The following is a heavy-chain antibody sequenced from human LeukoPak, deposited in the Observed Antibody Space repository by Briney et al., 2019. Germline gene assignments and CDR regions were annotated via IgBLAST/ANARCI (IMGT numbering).Heavy chain of an antibody. Sequence: SETPSLTCTVSGGSISSYYWSWIRQPPGKGLEWIGYIYYSGSTYYNPSLKSRVTISVDTSKNQFSLKLSSVTAADTAVYYCARSVYSSGYYEDYWGQGTLVTVSS. D-gene: IGHD3-22*01. CDR2: IYYSGST. CDR3: ARSVYSSGYYEDY. J-gene: IGHJ4*02. CDR1: GGSISSYY. V-gene: IGHV4-59*08.